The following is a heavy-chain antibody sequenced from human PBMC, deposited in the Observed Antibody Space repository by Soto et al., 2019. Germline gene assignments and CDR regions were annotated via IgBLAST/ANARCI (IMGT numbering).Heavy chain of an antibody. J-gene: IGHJ4*02. CDR3: AREGVSTRTFDY. CDR2: IYPSGSDT. V-gene: IGHV5-51*01. Sequence: GESLKISCKGSGYNFAGYWIAWVRQIPWKGLELMGIIYPSGSDTRYRPSFQGQVTISADKSISSAYLQWSSLRASDTAMYYCAREGVSTRTFDYWAQGPPVTLSS. CDR1: GYNFAGYW. D-gene: IGHD3-3*01.